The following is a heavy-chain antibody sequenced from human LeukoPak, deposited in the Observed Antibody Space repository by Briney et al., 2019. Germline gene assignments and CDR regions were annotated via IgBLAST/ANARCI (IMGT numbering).Heavy chain of an antibody. CDR1: GYSISSGYY. D-gene: IGHD3-10*01. Sequence: PSETLSLTCTVSGYSISSGYYWGWIRQPPGKGLEWIGSIYHSGSTYYNPSLKSRVTISVDTSKNQFSLKLSSVTAADTAVYYCARGIYGSGFLDEHYFDYWGQGTLVTVSS. V-gene: IGHV4-38-2*02. CDR3: ARGIYGSGFLDEHYFDY. CDR2: IYHSGST. J-gene: IGHJ4*02.